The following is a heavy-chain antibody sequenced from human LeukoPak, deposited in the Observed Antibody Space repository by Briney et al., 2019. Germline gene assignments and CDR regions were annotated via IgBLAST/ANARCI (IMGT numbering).Heavy chain of an antibody. D-gene: IGHD6-19*01. CDR3: AKDRDSSGWPDY. J-gene: IGHJ4*02. CDR2: ISGSGGST. CDR1: GFTFSSYA. Sequence: PGGSLRLSCAASGFTFSSYAMSWVRQAPGKGLEWVSAISGSGGSTHYADSVKGRFTISRDNSKNTLYLQMNSLRAEDTAVYYCAKDRDSSGWPDYWGQGTLVTVSS. V-gene: IGHV3-23*01.